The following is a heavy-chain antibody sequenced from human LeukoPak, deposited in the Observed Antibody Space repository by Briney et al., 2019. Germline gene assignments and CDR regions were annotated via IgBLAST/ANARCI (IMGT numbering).Heavy chain of an antibody. Sequence: SETLSLTCAVYGGSFSGYYWSWIRQPPGKGLEWIGEINHSGSTNYSPSLKSRVTISVDTSKNQFSLKLSSVTAADTAVYYCTRGGTLQRGYSYGVRKIHFDYWGQGTLVTVSS. D-gene: IGHD5-18*01. V-gene: IGHV4-34*01. J-gene: IGHJ4*02. CDR1: GGSFSGYY. CDR2: INHSGST. CDR3: TRGGTLQRGYSYGVRKIHFDY.